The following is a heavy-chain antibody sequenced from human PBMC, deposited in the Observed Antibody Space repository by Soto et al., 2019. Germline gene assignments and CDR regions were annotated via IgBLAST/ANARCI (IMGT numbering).Heavy chain of an antibody. D-gene: IGHD6-6*01. CDR3: AKQVRDGTSSPYYFDY. V-gene: IGHV3-23*01. J-gene: IGHJ4*02. CDR1: GFTFSNYA. CDR2: ISSAVNT. Sequence: LRLSCAGSGFTFSNYAMSWVRQAPGKGPEWVSAISSAVNTYYADSVKGRFTISRDNSKNTLSLQMNSLRAEDTAVYYCAKQVRDGTSSPYYFDYWGQGTLVTV.